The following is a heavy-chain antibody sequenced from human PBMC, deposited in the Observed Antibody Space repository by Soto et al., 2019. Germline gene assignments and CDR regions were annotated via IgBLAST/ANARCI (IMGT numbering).Heavy chain of an antibody. V-gene: IGHV3-48*01. Sequence: EVQLVESGGGLVQPGGSLRLSCAASGFTFSSYSMNWVRQAPGKGLEWVSYISSSIATIYYADSVKGRFTISRDNAKNVRYLQMNSVRAEDTAVYSCASDEGGWYLGYWGQGYRVNVSS. D-gene: IGHD6-19*01. CDR1: GFTFSSYS. CDR3: ASDEGGWYLGY. J-gene: IGHJ4*02. CDR2: ISSSIATI.